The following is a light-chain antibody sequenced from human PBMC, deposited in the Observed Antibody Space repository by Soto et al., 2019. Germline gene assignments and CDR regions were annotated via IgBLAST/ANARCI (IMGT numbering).Light chain of an antibody. J-gene: IGKJ1*01. Sequence: DIVMTQSPGTLSVSPGARATLSCKASQSVSNDFLAWYQQKPGQAPRLLIYGASTRATDVPDRFSGSGSGADFTLSISRLEPEDFAVYYCQQYGSSPPRTFGQGTKVDIK. CDR1: QSVSNDF. CDR2: GAS. V-gene: IGKV3-20*01. CDR3: QQYGSSPPRT.